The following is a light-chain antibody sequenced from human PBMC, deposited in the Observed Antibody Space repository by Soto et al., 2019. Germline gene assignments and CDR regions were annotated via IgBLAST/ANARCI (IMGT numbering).Light chain of an antibody. J-gene: IGLJ1*01. Sequence: QSVLTQPASVSGSPGQSITISCTGTSSDIGSYNYVSWYQHHPGKAPKLMIYEVTNRPSGVSERFSGSKSGNTASLTISRLQAEEEADYYCTSYTTTSTRVFGTGTKLTVL. CDR3: TSYTTTSTRV. CDR2: EVT. CDR1: SSDIGSYNY. V-gene: IGLV2-14*01.